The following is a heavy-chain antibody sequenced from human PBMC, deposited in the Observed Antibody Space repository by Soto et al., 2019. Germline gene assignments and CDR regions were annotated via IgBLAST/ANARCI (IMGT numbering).Heavy chain of an antibody. CDR1: GGTFSSYT. J-gene: IGHJ5*02. Sequence: ASVKVSCKASGGTFSSYTISWVRQAPGQGLEWMGRIIPILGIANYAQKFQGRVTITADKSTSTAYMELSSLRSEDTAVYYCARAAPALIEGYSYASAPYNWFDPWGQGTLVTVSS. CDR3: ARAAPALIEGYSYASAPYNWFDP. V-gene: IGHV1-69*02. CDR2: IIPILGIA. D-gene: IGHD5-18*01.